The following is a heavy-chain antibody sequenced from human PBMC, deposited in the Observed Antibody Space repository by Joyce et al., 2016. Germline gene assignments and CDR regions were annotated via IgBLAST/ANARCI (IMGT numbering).Heavy chain of an antibody. CDR3: AGGWNGQLSWFDP. CDR2: ISYDSYIK. Sequence: QVQLVESGGGVVQPGRSLRLSCATSGFTFSSYAMHWVRQAPGKGLEWVAAISYDSYIKYYANSVKGRFTISRDNSKNTLYLQMSSLRPEDTAVYHCAGGWNGQLSWFDPWGQGTLVTVSS. CDR1: GFTFSSYA. D-gene: IGHD6-13*01. J-gene: IGHJ5*02. V-gene: IGHV3-30*04.